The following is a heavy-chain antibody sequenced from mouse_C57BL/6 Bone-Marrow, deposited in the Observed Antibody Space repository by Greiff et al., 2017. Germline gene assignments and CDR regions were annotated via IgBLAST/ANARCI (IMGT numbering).Heavy chain of an antibody. V-gene: IGHV10-3*01. CDR3: VRGGYDTPFAY. J-gene: IGHJ3*01. CDR1: GFTFNTYA. CDR2: IRSKRSNYAT. D-gene: IGHD2-3*01. Sequence: EVMLVESGGGLVQPKGSLKLSCAASGFTFNTYAMHWVRQAPGKGLEWVARIRSKRSNYATYYADSVKDRFTISRDDSQSMLYLQMNNLKTEDTAMYYCVRGGYDTPFAYWGQGTLVTVAA.